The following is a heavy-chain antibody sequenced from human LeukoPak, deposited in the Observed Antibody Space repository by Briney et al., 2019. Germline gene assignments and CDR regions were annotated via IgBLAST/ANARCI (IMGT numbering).Heavy chain of an antibody. J-gene: IGHJ4*02. CDR1: GFTVSNSY. Sequence: GGSLRLSCAASGFTVSNSYMSWVRQAPGKGLEWVSIIYSGGVTYYADSVRGRFTISRDHSKNTLYLQMDSLRAEDTAVYYCARAEASSWFAYWGQGTLVTVSS. CDR2: IYSGGVT. D-gene: IGHD6-13*01. CDR3: ARAEASSWFAY. V-gene: IGHV3-66*01.